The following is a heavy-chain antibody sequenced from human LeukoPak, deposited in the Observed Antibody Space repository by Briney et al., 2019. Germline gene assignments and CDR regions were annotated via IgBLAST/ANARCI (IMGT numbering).Heavy chain of an antibody. V-gene: IGHV3-20*04. Sequence: PGGSLRLSCAASGFTFDDYGMSWDRQAPGKGLEWVSGINWNGGSTGYADSVEGRFTISRDNAKNSLYLQMNSLRAEDTALYYCAREDWVPDCSGGSCYYMDVWGKGTTVTVSS. CDR1: GFTFDDYG. J-gene: IGHJ6*03. CDR2: INWNGGST. CDR3: AREDWVPDCSGGSCYYMDV. D-gene: IGHD2-15*01.